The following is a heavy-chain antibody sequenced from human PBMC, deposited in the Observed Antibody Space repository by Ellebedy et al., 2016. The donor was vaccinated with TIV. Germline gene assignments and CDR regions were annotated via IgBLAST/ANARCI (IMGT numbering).Heavy chain of an antibody. Sequence: GGSLRLXCAASGFTFSMYWMTWVRQAPGKGLEWVANIKQDGSENYYVDSVKGRFTISRDNAKNSLYLQMNRLRAEDTAVYYCARVGNVVIPAANPYNYMDVWGKGTTVTVYS. J-gene: IGHJ6*03. D-gene: IGHD2-2*01. CDR1: GFTFSMYW. CDR2: IKQDGSEN. V-gene: IGHV3-7*01. CDR3: ARVGNVVIPAANPYNYMDV.